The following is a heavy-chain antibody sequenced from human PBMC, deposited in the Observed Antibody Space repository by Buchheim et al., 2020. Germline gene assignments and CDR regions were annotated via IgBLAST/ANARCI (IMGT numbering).Heavy chain of an antibody. V-gene: IGHV1-2*04. Sequence: QVQLVQSGAEVKKPGASVKVSCKASGYTFTDYYMHWVRQAPGQGLEWMGWINPNSGGTNYAQKFKGSVTMTRDTSISTAYLELSRLRSDDTAVDYCARERAGVTAIQGQDYYGMDVWGQGTT. D-gene: IGHD2-21*02. CDR3: ARERAGVTAIQGQDYYGMDV. CDR1: GYTFTDYY. J-gene: IGHJ6*02. CDR2: INPNSGGT.